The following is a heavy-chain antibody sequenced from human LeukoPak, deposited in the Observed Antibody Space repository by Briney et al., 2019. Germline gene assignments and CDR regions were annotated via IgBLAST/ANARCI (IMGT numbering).Heavy chain of an antibody. V-gene: IGHV4-31*03. CDR3: AREYYDFQGYYYYYMDV. J-gene: IGHJ6*03. Sequence: PSETLSLTCTVSGGSISSGGYYWSWIRQHPGKGLEWIGYIYYSGSTYYNPSLKSRVTTSVDTSKNQFSLKLSSVTAADTAVYYCAREYYDFQGYYYYYMDVWGKGTTVAVSS. CDR2: IYYSGST. CDR1: GGSISSGGYY. D-gene: IGHD3-3*01.